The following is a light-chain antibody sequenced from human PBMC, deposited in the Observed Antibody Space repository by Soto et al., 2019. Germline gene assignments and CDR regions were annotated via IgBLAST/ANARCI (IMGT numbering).Light chain of an antibody. CDR3: QQYGSSLLT. J-gene: IGKJ4*01. Sequence: EIVLTQSPGTLSLSPGERATLSCRASQTVSSDYLAWYQQRPGQAPRLLIHGASSRATGIPDRFSGSGSGTECTLTISRLEPEDFAVYYCQQYGSSLLTFGGGTKVEIK. CDR1: QTVSSDY. V-gene: IGKV3-20*01. CDR2: GAS.